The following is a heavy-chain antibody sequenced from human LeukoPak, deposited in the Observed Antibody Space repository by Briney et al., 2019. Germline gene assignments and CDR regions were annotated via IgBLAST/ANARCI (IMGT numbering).Heavy chain of an antibody. Sequence: ASVRVSCKASGYTFTAYYIHWVRQAPGQGLEWLGWINPNSGDTNYAQKFQGRVTMTRDTSITTAYMERSRLKSDDTAVYYCARGLMSAVGVGYFDYWGQGTLVTVSS. D-gene: IGHD1-26*01. CDR2: INPNSGDT. V-gene: IGHV1-2*02. CDR1: GYTFTAYY. CDR3: ARGLMSAVGVGYFDY. J-gene: IGHJ4*02.